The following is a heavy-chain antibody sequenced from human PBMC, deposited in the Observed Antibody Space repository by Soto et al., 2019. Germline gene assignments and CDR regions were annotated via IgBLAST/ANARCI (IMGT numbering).Heavy chain of an antibody. CDR3: TRDYYDSSGYYPKFDY. V-gene: IGHV1-18*01. CDR2: ISAYNGNT. J-gene: IGHJ4*02. Sequence: ASVKVSCKASGYTFTSYGISWVRQAPGQGLEWMGWISAYNGNTNYAQKLQGRVTMTTDTSASTVYMELSSLRSEDTAVYFCTRDYYDSSGYYPKFDYWGQGTLVTVS. CDR1: GYTFTSYG. D-gene: IGHD3-22*01.